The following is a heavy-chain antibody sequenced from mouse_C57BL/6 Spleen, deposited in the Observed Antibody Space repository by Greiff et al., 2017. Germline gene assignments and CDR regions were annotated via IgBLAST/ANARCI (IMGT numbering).Heavy chain of an antibody. D-gene: IGHD3-2*02. Sequence: QVQLQQPGAELVMPGASVKLSCKASGYTFTSYWMHWVKQRPGQGLEWIGEIDPSDSYTNYNQKFKGKSTLTVDKSASTAYMQRSSLTSEDSAVYYCARGGAAQAPFAYWGQGTLVTVSA. J-gene: IGHJ3*01. CDR1: GYTFTSYW. CDR3: ARGGAAQAPFAY. CDR2: IDPSDSYT. V-gene: IGHV1-69*01.